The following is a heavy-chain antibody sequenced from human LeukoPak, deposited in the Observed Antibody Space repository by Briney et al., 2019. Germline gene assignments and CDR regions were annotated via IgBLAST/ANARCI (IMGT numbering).Heavy chain of an antibody. V-gene: IGHV4-59*01. J-gene: IGHJ4*02. CDR2: IYYSGST. CDR3: ARGVAAAAEFDY. D-gene: IGHD6-13*01. Sequence: PSETLSLTCTVSGGSISSYYWSWIRQPPGKGLEWIGYIYYSGSTNYNPSLKSRVTISVDTSKNQFSLKLSSVTAADTAVYYCARGVAAAAEFDYWGQGTLVTVSS. CDR1: GGSISSYY.